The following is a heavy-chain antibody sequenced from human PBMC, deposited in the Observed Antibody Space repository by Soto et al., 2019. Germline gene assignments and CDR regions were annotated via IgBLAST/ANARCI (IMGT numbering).Heavy chain of an antibody. Sequence: PSETLSLTCTASGGSISNYYWNWIRQPPGKGLEWIGSIHNSENTNYNPSLVHRVTISLDTSNNQCSLKMNSVTPEDTAVYYCASGTHSYGYYWGQGTLVTVSS. J-gene: IGHJ4*02. D-gene: IGHD5-18*01. CDR1: GGSISNYY. V-gene: IGHV4-59*12. CDR3: ASGTHSYGYY. CDR2: IHNSENT.